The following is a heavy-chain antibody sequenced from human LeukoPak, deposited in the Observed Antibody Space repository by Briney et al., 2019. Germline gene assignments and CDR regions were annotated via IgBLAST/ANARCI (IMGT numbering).Heavy chain of an antibody. CDR2: ISGSGGST. D-gene: IGHD3-22*01. Sequence: GGSLRLSCAASGFTFSSYAMSWVRQAPGKGLEWVSAISGSGGSTYYADSVKGRFTISRDNSKNTLYLQMNSLGAEDTAVYYCALRITMIVVVITAAPDGFFDYWGQGTLVTVSS. CDR1: GFTFSSYA. J-gene: IGHJ4*02. CDR3: ALRITMIVVVITAAPDGFFDY. V-gene: IGHV3-23*01.